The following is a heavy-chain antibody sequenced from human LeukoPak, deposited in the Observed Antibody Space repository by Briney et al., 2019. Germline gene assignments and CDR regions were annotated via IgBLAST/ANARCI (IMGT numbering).Heavy chain of an antibody. V-gene: IGHV1-2*02. CDR2: INPNSGGT. D-gene: IGHD2-2*02. Sequence: ASVKVSCKASGYTFTGYYMHWVRQAPGQGLEWMGWINPNSGGTNYAQKFQGRVTMTRDTSISTAYMELSRLRSDDTAVCYCARTEDIVVVPAAIRGRYFDYWGQGTLVTVSS. CDR3: ARTEDIVVVPAAIRGRYFDY. J-gene: IGHJ4*02. CDR1: GYTFTGYY.